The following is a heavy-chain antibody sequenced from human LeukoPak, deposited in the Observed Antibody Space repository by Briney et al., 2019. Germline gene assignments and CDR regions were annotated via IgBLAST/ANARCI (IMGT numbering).Heavy chain of an antibody. D-gene: IGHD4-17*01. CDR3: ARGRYGDYFFDY. V-gene: IGHV3-48*02. Sequence: PGGSLRLSCAASGFTFTSYTMNWVRQAPGKGLGWVSYITGSSSTIYYADSVKGRFTISRDNAKNSLYLQMNSLRDEDTAVYYCARGRYGDYFFDYWGQGTLVTVSS. CDR2: ITGSSSTI. J-gene: IGHJ4*02. CDR1: GFTFTSYT.